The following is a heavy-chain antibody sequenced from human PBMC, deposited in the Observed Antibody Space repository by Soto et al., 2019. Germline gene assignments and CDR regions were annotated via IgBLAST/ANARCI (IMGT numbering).Heavy chain of an antibody. Sequence: EVQLVESGGGLVKPGGSLRLSCAASGFTFSSYSMNWVRQAPGKGLEWVSSISSSSSYIYYADSVKGRFTISRDNAKNSLYLQMNSLRADDTAVYYCAREDYYGSGSYSSHYRGQGTLVTVSS. CDR2: ISSSSSYI. J-gene: IGHJ4*02. CDR3: AREDYYGSGSYSSHY. D-gene: IGHD3-10*01. CDR1: GFTFSSYS. V-gene: IGHV3-21*01.